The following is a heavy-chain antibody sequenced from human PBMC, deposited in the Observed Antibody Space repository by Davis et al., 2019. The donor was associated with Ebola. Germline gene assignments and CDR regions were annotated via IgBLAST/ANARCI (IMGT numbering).Heavy chain of an antibody. CDR2: MNPNSGNT. J-gene: IGHJ6*02. CDR3: ARGPQYYYGSGSNYYYYYGMDV. D-gene: IGHD3-10*01. Sequence: AASVKVSCKASGYTFTTYDINWVRQATGQGLEWMGWMNPNSGNTGYAQKFQGRVTMTRDTSTSTVYMELSSLRSEDTAVYYCARGPQYYYGSGSNYYYYYGMDVWGQGTTVIVS. CDR1: GYTFTTYD. V-gene: IGHV1-8*01.